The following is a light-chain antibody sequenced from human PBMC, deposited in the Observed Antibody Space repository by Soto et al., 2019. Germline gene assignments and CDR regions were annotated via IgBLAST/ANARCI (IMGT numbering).Light chain of an antibody. CDR1: QSVSSSY. CDR3: QQYNNWPIT. V-gene: IGKV3-15*01. Sequence: EIVLTQSPGTLSFSPGERATLSCRASQSVSSSYLAWYQQKPGQAPRLLIYGASTRATGIPARFSGSGSGTEFTLTISSLQSEDFAVYYCQQYNNWPITFGQGTQLEIK. J-gene: IGKJ5*01. CDR2: GAS.